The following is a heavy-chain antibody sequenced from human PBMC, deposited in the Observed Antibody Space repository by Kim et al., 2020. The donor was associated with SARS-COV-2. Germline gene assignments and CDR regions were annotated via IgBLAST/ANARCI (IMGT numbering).Heavy chain of an antibody. J-gene: IGHJ6*02. Sequence: GGSLRLSCTASGFTFRYYAMHWVRQAPGKGLEWVAVISYDGSNKFYADSVKGRSTISRDNSENTVYLQMNSLRAEDTAVYYCARGFKVKNYGGNSVGFSDCGRDGWGQGTAVTVS. CDR1: GFTFRYYA. CDR2: ISYDGSNK. V-gene: IGHV3-30*04. CDR3: ARGFKVKNYGGNSVGFSDCGRDG. D-gene: IGHD4-17*01.